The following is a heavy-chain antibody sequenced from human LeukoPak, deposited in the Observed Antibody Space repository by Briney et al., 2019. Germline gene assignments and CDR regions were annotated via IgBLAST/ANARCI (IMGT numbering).Heavy chain of an antibody. Sequence: GGSLRLSCAASGFTFSSYVMHWVRQAPGKGLDWVAFISYDGSNEYYADSVKGRFTISRDNSKNTLYLQMNSLRPEDTAVYYCAKNPSGVDIAATEPWGQGTLVTVPS. CDR3: AKNPSGVDIAATEP. CDR1: GFTFSSYV. V-gene: IGHV3-30*18. CDR2: ISYDGSNE. D-gene: IGHD6-13*01. J-gene: IGHJ5*02.